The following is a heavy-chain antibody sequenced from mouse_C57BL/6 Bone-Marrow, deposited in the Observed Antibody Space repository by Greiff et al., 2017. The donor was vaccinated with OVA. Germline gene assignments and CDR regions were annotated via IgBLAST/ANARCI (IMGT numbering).Heavy chain of an antibody. CDR2: IYPGSGNT. J-gene: IGHJ1*03. CDR1: GYSFTSYY. D-gene: IGHD1-1*01. CDR3: AREDYYGSSHWYFDV. V-gene: IGHV1-66*01. Sequence: QVHVKQSGPELVKPGASVKISCKASGYSFTSYYIHWVKQRPGQGLEWIGWIYPGSGNTKYNEKFKGKATLTADTSSSTAYMQLSSLTSEDSAVYYCAREDYYGSSHWYFDVWGTGTTVTVSS.